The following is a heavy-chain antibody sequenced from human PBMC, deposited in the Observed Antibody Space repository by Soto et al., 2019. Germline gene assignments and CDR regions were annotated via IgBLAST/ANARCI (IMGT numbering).Heavy chain of an antibody. J-gene: IGHJ5*02. CDR1: GYIFSRYW. Sequence: GESLKISCKASGYIFSRYWIAWVRQMPGKGLEWMGIIFPDDSDTRYSPSFQGQVTISVDKSTSTAYLQWSSLKASDTAMYYCASIYRSGSFYKRGWFDTWGQGTLVTVSS. V-gene: IGHV5-51*01. CDR3: ASIYRSGSFYKRGWFDT. CDR2: IFPDDSDT. D-gene: IGHD3-10*01.